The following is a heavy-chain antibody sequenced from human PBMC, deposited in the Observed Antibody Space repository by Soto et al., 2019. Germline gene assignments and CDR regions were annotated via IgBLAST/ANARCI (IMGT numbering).Heavy chain of an antibody. V-gene: IGHV3-23*01. J-gene: IGHJ4*02. CDR2: ISGSGGST. CDR1: GFTFRTYA. Sequence: GGSHRLSSAASGFTFRTYAMSWVRQAPGKGLEWVSGISGSGGSTYYADSVKGRFTISRDNSKDTLYLQMNSLRAEDTAVYYCAKAQVIPAALSYFDYWGQGTLVTV. CDR3: AKAQVIPAALSYFDY. D-gene: IGHD2-2*01.